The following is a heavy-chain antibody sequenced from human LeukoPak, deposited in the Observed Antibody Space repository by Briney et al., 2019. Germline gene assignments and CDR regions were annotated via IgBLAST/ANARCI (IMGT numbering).Heavy chain of an antibody. Sequence: PGGSLRLSCAASGFTFSSYSMNWVRQAPGKGLEWVSYISSSSSTIYYADSVKGRFTISRDNAKNTVYLQMNSLRDEDTAVYYCAKAPYRGGSSWTEFDYWGQGTLVTVSS. CDR1: GFTFSSYS. J-gene: IGHJ4*02. CDR2: ISSSSSTI. D-gene: IGHD6-13*01. V-gene: IGHV3-48*02. CDR3: AKAPYRGGSSWTEFDY.